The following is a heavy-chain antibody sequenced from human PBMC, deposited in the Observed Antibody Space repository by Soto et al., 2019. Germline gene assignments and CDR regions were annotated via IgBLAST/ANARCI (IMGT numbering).Heavy chain of an antibody. CDR3: ARDQGWYDSSGYYPDAFDI. J-gene: IGHJ3*02. Sequence: QVQLVQSGAEVKKPGSSVKVSRKASGGTFSSYAISWVRQAPGQGLEWMGGIIPIFGTANYAQKFQGRVTITADESTSTAYMELSSLRSEDTAVYYCARDQGWYDSSGYYPDAFDIWGQGTMVTVSS. CDR2: IIPIFGTA. D-gene: IGHD3-22*01. V-gene: IGHV1-69*01. CDR1: GGTFSSYA.